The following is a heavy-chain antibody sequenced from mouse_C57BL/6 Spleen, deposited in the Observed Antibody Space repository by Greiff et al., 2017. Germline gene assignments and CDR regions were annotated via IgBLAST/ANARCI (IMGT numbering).Heavy chain of an antibody. CDR1: GYTFTSYG. J-gene: IGHJ3*01. CDR3: ARSCVYYDYDFWFAY. Sequence: QVQLQQSGAALARPGASVKLSCKASGYTFTSYGLSWVKQRTGQGLEWIGEIYPRSGNTYYNEKFKGKASLTADKSSSTAYMELRSLTSEDSAFYFCARSCVYYDYDFWFAYWGQGTLVTVSA. D-gene: IGHD2-4*01. CDR2: IYPRSGNT. V-gene: IGHV1-81*01.